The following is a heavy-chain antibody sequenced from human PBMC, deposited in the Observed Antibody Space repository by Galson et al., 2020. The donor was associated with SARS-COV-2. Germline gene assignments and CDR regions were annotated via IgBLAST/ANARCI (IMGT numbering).Heavy chain of an antibody. Sequence: GGSLRLPCVGSGFDVGYHTMTWVRQALGNGLEWASTIGKDRFPTYYPDSVKGRFTISRDSSRQTLYLHMDSLRAEDTAIYYCAVFIAGLPYWGQGTLVTVSS. CDR3: AVFIAGLPY. J-gene: IGHJ4*02. CDR1: GFDVGYHT. V-gene: IGHV3-23*01. D-gene: IGHD2-15*01. CDR2: IGKDRFPT.